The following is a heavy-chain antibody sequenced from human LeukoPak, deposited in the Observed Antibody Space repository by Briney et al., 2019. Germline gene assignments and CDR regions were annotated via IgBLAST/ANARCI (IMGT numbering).Heavy chain of an antibody. J-gene: IGHJ3*02. CDR2: IHHSGST. CDR1: GYSISSGYY. CDR3: ARGNAFDI. V-gene: IGHV4-38-2*02. Sequence: SETLSLTCTVSGYSISSGYYWDWIRQAPGKGLEWVGSIHHSGSTYYNPSLKSRVTLSVDTSKNQSSLKLTSVTAADTAVYYCARGNAFDIWGQGTMVTVSS.